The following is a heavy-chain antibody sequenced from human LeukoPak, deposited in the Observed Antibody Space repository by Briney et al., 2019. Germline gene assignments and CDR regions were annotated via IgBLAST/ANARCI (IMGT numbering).Heavy chain of an antibody. CDR3: ARGPSGSDY. Sequence: ASVKVSCKVSGYTFTGYYLHWVRQAPGQGLEWMGRINPSSGGTNYAQKFQGRVTMTRDTSINTAYMDLSGLRSDDTAMYYCARGPSGSDYWGQGTLVIVSS. CDR1: GYTFTGYY. J-gene: IGHJ4*02. CDR2: INPSSGGT. V-gene: IGHV1-2*06. D-gene: IGHD3-10*01.